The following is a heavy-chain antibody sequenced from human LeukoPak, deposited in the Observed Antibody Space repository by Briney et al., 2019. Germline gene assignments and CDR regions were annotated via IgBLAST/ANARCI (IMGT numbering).Heavy chain of an antibody. CDR3: ATDRVCRSSGRSWGSFDY. CDR2: FDSENNKM. D-gene: IGHD6-19*01. CDR1: EYSLSDLS. V-gene: IGHV1-24*01. Sequence: ASVKVSCKVSEYSLSDLSIHWVRETPGEGLEWMGGFDSENNKMVYSQKFQGRLTLTEDTSADTAYMELTSLRSEDTAVYFCATDRVCRSSGRSWGSFDYWGQGTLVIVSS. J-gene: IGHJ4*02.